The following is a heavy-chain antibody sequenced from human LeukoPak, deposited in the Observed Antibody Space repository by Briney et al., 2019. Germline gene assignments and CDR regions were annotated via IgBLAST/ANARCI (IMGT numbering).Heavy chain of an antibody. D-gene: IGHD3-3*01. V-gene: IGHV1-2*04. CDR2: INPNSGGT. Sequence: AASVKVSCKASGYTFTAYGIVWVRQAPGQGLEWMGWINPNSGGTNYAQKFQGWVTMTRDTSISTAYMELSRLRSDDTAVYYCAREAGGIEWLLFNNYYYYGMDVWGQGTTVTVSS. CDR1: GYTFTAYG. J-gene: IGHJ6*02. CDR3: AREAGGIEWLLFNNYYYYGMDV.